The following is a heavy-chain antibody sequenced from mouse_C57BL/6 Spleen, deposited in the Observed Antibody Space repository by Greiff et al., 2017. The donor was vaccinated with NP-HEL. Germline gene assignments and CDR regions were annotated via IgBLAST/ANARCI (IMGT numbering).Heavy chain of an antibody. CDR3: ARDYYGRTYYYAMDY. Sequence: EVMLVESGGGLVKPGGSLKLSCAASGFTFSSYAMSWVRQTPEKRLEWVATISDGGSYTYYPDNVKGRFTISRDNAKNNLYLQMSHLKSEDTAMYYCARDYYGRTYYYAMDYWGQGTSVTVSS. J-gene: IGHJ4*01. CDR2: ISDGGSYT. V-gene: IGHV5-4*01. D-gene: IGHD1-1*01. CDR1: GFTFSSYA.